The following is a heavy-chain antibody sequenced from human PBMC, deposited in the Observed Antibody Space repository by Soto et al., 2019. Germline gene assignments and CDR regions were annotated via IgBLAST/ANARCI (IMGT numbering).Heavy chain of an antibody. CDR3: AREGGYSYGFDY. V-gene: IGHV1-8*02. CDR1: GYTFTSYD. Sequence: QVQLVQSGAEVKQPGASVKVSCKASGYTFTSYDINWVRQATGQGLEWMGWMNPNSGNTGYAQKLQGRVTMTRNTSKSTAYMEQSSLRSEDTAVYYCAREGGYSYGFDYWGQGTLVTVSS. CDR2: MNPNSGNT. J-gene: IGHJ4*02. D-gene: IGHD5-18*01.